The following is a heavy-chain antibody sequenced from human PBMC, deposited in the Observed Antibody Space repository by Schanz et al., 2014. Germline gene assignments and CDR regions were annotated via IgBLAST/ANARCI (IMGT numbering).Heavy chain of an antibody. CDR1: GYTFTTYY. CDR3: ARVHIATYHYNSPGAFDI. Sequence: QVQLVQSGAEVKKPGVSVKVSCKASGYTFTTYYIHWVRQAPGQGPELMGWINAHTGNTQYAQKFQGRVNMTRDTVTTTVHLELTRLRTDDTAIYYCARVHIATYHYNSPGAFDIWGQGTRGTVSS. CDR2: INAHTGNT. D-gene: IGHD3-10*01. V-gene: IGHV1-2*02. J-gene: IGHJ3*02.